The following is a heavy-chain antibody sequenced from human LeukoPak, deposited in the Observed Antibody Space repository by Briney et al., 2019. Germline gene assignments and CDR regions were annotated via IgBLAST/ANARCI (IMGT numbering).Heavy chain of an antibody. CDR1: GFTFSSYA. D-gene: IGHD3-10*01. CDR3: AKSFTYYYGSGSYSIDY. V-gene: IGHV3-23*01. J-gene: IGHJ4*01. Sequence: GGSLRLSCAASGFTFSSYAMSWVRQAPGKGLEWVSAISGSGGSTYYADSVKGRFTISRDNSKNTLYLQMNSLRAEDTAVYYCAKSFTYYYGSGSYSIDYWGQGTPVNVFS. CDR2: ISGSGGST.